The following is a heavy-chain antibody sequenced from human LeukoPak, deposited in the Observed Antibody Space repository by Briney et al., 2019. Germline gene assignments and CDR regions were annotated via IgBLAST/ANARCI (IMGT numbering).Heavy chain of an antibody. CDR3: ARAGGSGSYYNHDY. Sequence: GASMKVSCKASGYTLTELSMHWVRQAPGKGLEWMGGFDPEDGETIYAQKFQGRVTITADKSTSTAYMELSSLRSEDTAVYYCARAGGSGSYYNHDYWGQGTLVTVSS. J-gene: IGHJ4*02. CDR2: FDPEDGET. D-gene: IGHD3-10*01. V-gene: IGHV1-24*01. CDR1: GYTLTELS.